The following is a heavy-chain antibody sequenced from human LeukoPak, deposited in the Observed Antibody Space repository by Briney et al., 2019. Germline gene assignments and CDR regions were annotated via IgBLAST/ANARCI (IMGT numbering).Heavy chain of an antibody. CDR2: INSDGYSI. CDR1: GFTFSGYW. Sequence: GGSLRLSCAASGFTFSGYWMHWVRQAPGKGLVWVSRINSDGYSITYADSVKGRFTISRDNAKNSLYLQVNSLRAEDTAVYYCARNYDSSGYYSGYWGQGTLVTVSS. D-gene: IGHD3-22*01. J-gene: IGHJ4*02. V-gene: IGHV3-74*03. CDR3: ARNYDSSGYYSGY.